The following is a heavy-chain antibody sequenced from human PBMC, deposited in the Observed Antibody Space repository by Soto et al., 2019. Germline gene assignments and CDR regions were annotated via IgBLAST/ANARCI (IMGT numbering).Heavy chain of an antibody. CDR3: ATRRPCSGGSCYSADWYFDL. CDR1: GYTFTSYG. D-gene: IGHD2-15*01. V-gene: IGHV1-18*01. CDR2: ISAYNGNT. Sequence: QVQLVQSGAEVKKPGASVKVSCKASGYTFTSYGISWVRQAPGQGLEWMGWISAYNGNTNYAQKLQGRVTMTTDTSTSTAYMALRSLRSDDTAVYYGATRRPCSGGSCYSADWYFDLWGRGTLVTVSS. J-gene: IGHJ2*01.